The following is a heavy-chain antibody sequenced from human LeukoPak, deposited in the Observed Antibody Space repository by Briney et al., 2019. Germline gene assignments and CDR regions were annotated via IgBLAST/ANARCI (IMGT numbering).Heavy chain of an antibody. D-gene: IGHD6-13*01. CDR2: IHYGGST. V-gene: IGHV4-34*09. Sequence: SETLSLTCAVYGGSFSGYYWSWIRQSPGKGLEWIGYIHYGGSTYYNPSLKSRVTISVDRSKNQFSLKLASVTAADTAVYYCARALGSSWYWVDPWGRGTLITVSS. CDR1: GGSFSGYY. CDR3: ARALGSSWYWVDP. J-gene: IGHJ5*02.